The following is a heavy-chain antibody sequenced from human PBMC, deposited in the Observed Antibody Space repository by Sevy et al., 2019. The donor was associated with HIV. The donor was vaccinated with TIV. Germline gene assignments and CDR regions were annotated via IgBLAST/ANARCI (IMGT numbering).Heavy chain of an antibody. J-gene: IGHJ4*02. CDR3: ARDPAIAAAVTFDY. CDR2: ISSSSKYI. CDR1: GFIFSSYS. D-gene: IGHD6-13*01. Sequence: GVSLRLSCAASGFIFSSYSINWVRQAPGKGLEWVSSISSSSKYIYYADSVKGRFTISRDNAKNSLYLQMNSLRAEDTAVYYCARDPAIAAAVTFDYWGQGTLVTVSS. V-gene: IGHV3-21*01.